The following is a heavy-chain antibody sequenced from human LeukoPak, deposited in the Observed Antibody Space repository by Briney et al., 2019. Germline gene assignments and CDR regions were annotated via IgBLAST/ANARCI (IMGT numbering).Heavy chain of an antibody. CDR2: INPNSGGT. CDR1: GYTFTDYY. J-gene: IGHJ4*02. D-gene: IGHD5-24*01. Sequence: ASVKVSCKASGYTFTDYYMHWVRQAPGQGLELMGWINPNSGGTDSAQKFQGRVTMTRDTSISTAYMELSRLRSDDTAIYYCAIIDGRSGYWGQGTLVTVSS. V-gene: IGHV1-2*02. CDR3: AIIDGRSGY.